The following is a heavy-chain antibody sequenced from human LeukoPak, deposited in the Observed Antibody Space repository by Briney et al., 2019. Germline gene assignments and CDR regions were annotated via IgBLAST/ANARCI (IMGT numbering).Heavy chain of an antibody. CDR3: ARGESTIFGVLMQHDY. V-gene: IGHV3-48*04. J-gene: IGHJ4*02. CDR1: GFTFSYHG. Sequence: GGSLRLSCVGSGFTFSYHGLHWVRQAPGKGLEWVSYISSSANTIYYADSVKGRFTISRDNAKNSLYLQMNSLRAEDTAVYYCARGESTIFGVLMQHDYWGQGTLVTVSS. CDR2: ISSSANTI. D-gene: IGHD3-3*01.